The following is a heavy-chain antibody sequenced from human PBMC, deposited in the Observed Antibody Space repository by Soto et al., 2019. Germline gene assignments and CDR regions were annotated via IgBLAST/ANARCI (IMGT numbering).Heavy chain of an antibody. CDR1: GFTFSSYA. V-gene: IGHV3-23*01. J-gene: IGHJ3*02. D-gene: IGHD3-3*01. CDR2: ISGSGGST. Sequence: GGSLRLSCAASGFTFSSYAMSWVRQAPGKGLEWVSAISGSGGSTYYADSVKGRFTISRDNSKNTLYLQMNSLRAEDTAVYYCAKLRLKSITIFGVVIRNGAFDIWGQGTMVTVSS. CDR3: AKLRLKSITIFGVVIRNGAFDI.